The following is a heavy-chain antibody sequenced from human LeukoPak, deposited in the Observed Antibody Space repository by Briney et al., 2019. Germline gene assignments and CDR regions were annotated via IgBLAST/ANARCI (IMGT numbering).Heavy chain of an antibody. V-gene: IGHV4-61*01. CDR3: ARADGQQGSRNNWFDP. CDR1: GGSISSSSYY. D-gene: IGHD6-13*01. CDR2: IYYSGST. J-gene: IGHJ5*02. Sequence: SETLSLTCTVSGGSISSSSYYWSWIRQPPGKGLEWIGYIYYSGSTNYNPSLKSRVTISVDTSKNQFSLKLSSVTAADTAVYYCARADGQQGSRNNWFDPWGQGTLVTVSS.